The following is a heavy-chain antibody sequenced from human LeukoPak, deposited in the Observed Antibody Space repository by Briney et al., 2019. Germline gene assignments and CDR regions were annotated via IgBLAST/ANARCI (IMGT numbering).Heavy chain of an antibody. CDR3: AREGGFYRPLDY. D-gene: IGHD6-25*01. J-gene: IGHJ4*02. V-gene: IGHV4-4*02. CDR2: VHLDGRT. CDR1: GGSVTSTNW. Sequence: SETLSLTCDVSGGSVTSTNWWTWFRQPPGKGLEWIGEVHLDGRTNYNPSPKSRLVMSADLPENHISLKLTSVTAADTAVYYCAREGGFYRPLDYSGQGTLVTVSS.